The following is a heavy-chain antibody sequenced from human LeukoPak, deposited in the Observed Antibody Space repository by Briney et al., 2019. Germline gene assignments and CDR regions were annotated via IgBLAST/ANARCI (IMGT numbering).Heavy chain of an antibody. Sequence: PSETLSLTCAVYGGSFSGHYWSWIRQPPGKGLEWVGEINHSGSTNYNPSLKSRVTISVDKSKNQFSLKLSSVTAADTAVYYCARMYGDYAVKAFDIWGQGTMVTVSS. CDR2: INHSGST. CDR3: ARMYGDYAVKAFDI. CDR1: GGSFSGHY. V-gene: IGHV4-34*01. D-gene: IGHD4-17*01. J-gene: IGHJ3*02.